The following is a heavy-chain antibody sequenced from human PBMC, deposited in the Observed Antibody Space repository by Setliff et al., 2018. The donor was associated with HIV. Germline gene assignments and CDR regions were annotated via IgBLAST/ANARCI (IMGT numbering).Heavy chain of an antibody. CDR1: GYTFTSYA. D-gene: IGHD3-10*01. Sequence: ASVKVSCKASGYTFTSYAMHWVRQAPGQRLEWMGWINAGNGNTKYSQKFQGRVTITRDTSASTAYMELSSLRSEDTAVYYCARYGPLPHADYYFDYWGQGTLVTVSS. CDR3: ARYGPLPHADYYFDY. CDR2: INAGNGNT. J-gene: IGHJ4*02. V-gene: IGHV1-3*01.